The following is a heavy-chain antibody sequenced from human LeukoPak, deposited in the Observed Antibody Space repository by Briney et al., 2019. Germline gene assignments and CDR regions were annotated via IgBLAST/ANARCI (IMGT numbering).Heavy chain of an antibody. Sequence: SETLSLTCAVSGGSISSGIYYWSWIRQPPGKGLEWIGHIYYSGSTNYNPSLKSRVTISVDTSKNQFSLKLSSVTAADTAMYYCARDWGSNSGWFDPWGQGTLVTVSS. CDR3: ARDWGSNSGWFDP. D-gene: IGHD3-16*01. CDR2: IYYSGST. J-gene: IGHJ5*02. CDR1: GGSISSGIYY. V-gene: IGHV4-61*01.